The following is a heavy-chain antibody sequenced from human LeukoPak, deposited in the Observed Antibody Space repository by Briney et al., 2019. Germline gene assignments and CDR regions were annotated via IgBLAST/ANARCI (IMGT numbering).Heavy chain of an antibody. D-gene: IGHD3-10*02. CDR3: AELGITMIGGV. CDR1: GFTFSSYT. J-gene: IGHJ6*04. V-gene: IGHV3-48*04. Sequence: GGSLRLSCEASGFTFSSYTMNWVRQAPGKGLEWVSYISSSGSTIYYADSVKGRFTISRDNAKNSLYLQMNSLRAEDTAVYYCAELGITMIGGVWGKGTTVTISS. CDR2: ISSSGSTI.